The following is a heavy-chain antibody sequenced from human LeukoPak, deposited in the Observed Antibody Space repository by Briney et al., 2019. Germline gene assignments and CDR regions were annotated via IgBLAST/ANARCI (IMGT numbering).Heavy chain of an antibody. D-gene: IGHD3-3*01. Sequence: PSETLSLTCAVYGGSFSGYYWSWIRQPPGKGLEWIGEINHSGSTNYNPSLKSRVTISVDTSKNQFSLKLSSVTAADTAVYYCVKEASWSGYYVTYYFDYWGQGTLVTVSS. CDR1: GGSFSGYY. V-gene: IGHV4-34*01. CDR3: VKEASWSGYYVTYYFDY. CDR2: INHSGST. J-gene: IGHJ4*02.